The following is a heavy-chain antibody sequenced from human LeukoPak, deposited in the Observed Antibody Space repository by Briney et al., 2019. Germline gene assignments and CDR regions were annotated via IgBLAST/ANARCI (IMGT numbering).Heavy chain of an antibody. Sequence: SETRTPTVRVLVTPFPGSCSTGCRQPPGKGLEWIGEINHSGSTNYDPSLKSRVTISVDTSKNQCSLKLSSVTAADTAVYYCADMARCCSASRCAVYNSFDPWGQGTLVTVSS. V-gene: IGHV4-34*01. J-gene: IGHJ5*02. D-gene: IGHD2-15*01. CDR2: INHSGST. CDR1: VTPFPGSC. CDR3: ADMARCCSASRCAVYNSFDP.